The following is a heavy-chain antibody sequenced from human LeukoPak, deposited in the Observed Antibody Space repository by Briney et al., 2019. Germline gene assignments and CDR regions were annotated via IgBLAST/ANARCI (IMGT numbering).Heavy chain of an antibody. Sequence: ASVKVSCKASGYTFTGYYMHWVRQAPGQGLEWMGIINPSAGNTRYAQKFQGRVTMTRDTSTSTVVMELSSLTSEDTAVYYCARELGATFYFDYWGQGTLVTVSS. CDR2: INPSAGNT. CDR3: ARELGATFYFDY. D-gene: IGHD1-26*01. J-gene: IGHJ4*02. CDR1: GYTFTGYY. V-gene: IGHV1-46*01.